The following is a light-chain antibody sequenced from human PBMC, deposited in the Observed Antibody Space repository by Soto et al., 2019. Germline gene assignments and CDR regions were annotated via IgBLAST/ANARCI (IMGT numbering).Light chain of an antibody. V-gene: IGLV2-14*01. CDR2: DVS. J-gene: IGLJ1*01. CDR3: SSYTSSSTPFYV. Sequence: QSVLTQPASVSGSPGQSITISCTGNSSDVCGYNYVSWYQQHPGKAPKLMIYDVSNRPSGVSNRFSGSKSGNTASLTISGLQAEDEADYYCSSYTSSSTPFYVFGTGTKVTVL. CDR1: SSDVCGYNY.